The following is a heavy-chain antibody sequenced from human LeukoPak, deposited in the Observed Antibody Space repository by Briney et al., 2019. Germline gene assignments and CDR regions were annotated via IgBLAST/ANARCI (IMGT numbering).Heavy chain of an antibody. J-gene: IGHJ3*02. CDR3: ATERRHVEMATIKSADAFDI. V-gene: IGHV1-8*01. CDR1: GYTFTSYD. Sequence: SVKVSCTASGYTFTSYDINWVRQATGQGLEWMGWMNPNSGNTGYAQKFQGRVTMTRNTSISTAYMELSSLRSEDTAVYYCATERRHVEMATIKSADAFDIWGQGTMVTVSS. CDR2: MNPNSGNT. D-gene: IGHD5-24*01.